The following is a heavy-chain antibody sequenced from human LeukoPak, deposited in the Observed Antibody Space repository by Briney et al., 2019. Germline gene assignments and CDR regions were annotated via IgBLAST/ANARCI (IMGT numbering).Heavy chain of an antibody. CDR1: GYTFTGNY. Sequence: ASMKVSCKASGYTFTGNYIHWVRQAPGQGLEWMGWINPNSGGTKYAQKFQGRVTLTSDTSITTAYLDLASQTSDDTAVYYCARLLAGGNAFDIWGQGTMLAVSS. CDR2: INPNSGGT. CDR3: ARLLAGGNAFDI. J-gene: IGHJ3*02. V-gene: IGHV1-2*02. D-gene: IGHD3-16*01.